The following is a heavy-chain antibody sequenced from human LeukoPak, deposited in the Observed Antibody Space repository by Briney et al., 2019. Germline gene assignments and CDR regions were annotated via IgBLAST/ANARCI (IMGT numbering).Heavy chain of an antibody. CDR3: AKDGWNDIPDY. Sequence: GGSLRLSCVASGFTFSNYAMNLVRQTPGKGLEWVSGIVGSGGITHYADSVKGRFTISRDNSKKTLYLQMNSLRAEDTAVYYCAKDGWNDIPDYWGQGTLVTVSS. CDR1: GFTFSNYA. CDR2: IVGSGGIT. D-gene: IGHD1-1*01. J-gene: IGHJ4*02. V-gene: IGHV3-23*01.